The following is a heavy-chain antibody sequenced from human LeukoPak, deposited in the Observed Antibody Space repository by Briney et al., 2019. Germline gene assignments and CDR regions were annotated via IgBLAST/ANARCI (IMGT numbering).Heavy chain of an antibody. D-gene: IGHD6-19*01. V-gene: IGHV3-48*02. Sequence: PGGSLRLSCAASGFTFRSYSMNWVRQAPGKGLEWVSYISSSSSTIYYADSVKGRFTISRDNAKNSLYLQVNSLRDEDTAVYYCARDPGRYSSGWDPLDYWGQGTLVTVSS. CDR2: ISSSSSTI. CDR3: ARDPGRYSSGWDPLDY. CDR1: GFTFRSYS. J-gene: IGHJ4*02.